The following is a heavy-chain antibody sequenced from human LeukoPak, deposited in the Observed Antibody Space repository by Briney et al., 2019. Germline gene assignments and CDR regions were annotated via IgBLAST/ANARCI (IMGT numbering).Heavy chain of an antibody. CDR3: ARENYDILTGYYVFDY. CDR2: IYSSGST. D-gene: IGHD3-9*01. J-gene: IGHJ4*02. CDR1: GGSIGGSDYY. V-gene: IGHV4-30-4*01. Sequence: PSETLSLTCTVSGGSIGGSDYYWSWIRQPPGKGLEWIGYIYSSGSTDYNPSLKSRVTISVDTSKNQFSLKLSSVTAADTAVYYCARENYDILTGYYVFDYWGQGTLVTVSS.